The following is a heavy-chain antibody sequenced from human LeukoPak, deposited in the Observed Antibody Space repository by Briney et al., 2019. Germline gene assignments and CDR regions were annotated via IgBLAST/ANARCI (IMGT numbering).Heavy chain of an antibody. CDR2: IYYSGNT. CDR1: GGSISSDL. D-gene: IGHD6-6*01. Sequence: SETLSLTCTVSGGSISSDLWSWIRQPPGKGLEWIGYIYYSGNTNNNPSLKSRVTMSVDTSKNQFSLKLSSVTAADTAIYYCARVITGRRLDPWGQGTLVTVSS. J-gene: IGHJ5*02. CDR3: ARVITGRRLDP. V-gene: IGHV4-59*01.